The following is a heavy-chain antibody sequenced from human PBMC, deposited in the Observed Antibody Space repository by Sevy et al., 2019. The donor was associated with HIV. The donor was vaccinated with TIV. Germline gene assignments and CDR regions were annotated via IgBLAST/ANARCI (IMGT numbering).Heavy chain of an antibody. CDR1: GFTLSDFY. D-gene: IGHD3-3*01. Sequence: GGSLRLSCAASGFTLSDFYMGWIRQAPGKGLEWVSYITSNSGNIYYADSVKGRFAISRDNAKNSLFLQMNSLRAEDTAVYYCARYQITISLSCAFDNWGQGTMVTVSS. CDR2: ITSNSGNI. CDR3: ARYQITISLSCAFDN. V-gene: IGHV3-11*01. J-gene: IGHJ3*02.